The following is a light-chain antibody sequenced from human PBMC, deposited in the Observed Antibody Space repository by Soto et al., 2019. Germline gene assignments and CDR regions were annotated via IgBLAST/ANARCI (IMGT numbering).Light chain of an antibody. Sequence: QSVLTQPPSVSAAPRQKVTICCSGSSXNIGGNSVSWYQQLPGTAPKLLIYDDNKRPSGIPDRFSGSKSGTSATLGITGFQTGDEADYYCGSWDSSLSAYVFGLGTKVTV. CDR1: SXNIGGNS. V-gene: IGLV1-51*01. J-gene: IGLJ1*01. CDR2: DDN. CDR3: GSWDSSLSAYV.